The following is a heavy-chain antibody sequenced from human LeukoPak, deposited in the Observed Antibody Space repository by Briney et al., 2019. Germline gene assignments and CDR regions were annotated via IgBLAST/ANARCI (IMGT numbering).Heavy chain of an antibody. D-gene: IGHD1-20*01. CDR3: AKDIRPRDNWADGSHF. CDR2: ITVDGGST. Sequence: GGSLRLSCAASGFTFDDYAMHWVRQAPGKGLEWVSLITVDGGSTYYADSVKGRFTISRDNSKSALYLQVNSLRTEDTALYYCAKDIRPRDNWADGSHFWGLGTTVTVSS. CDR1: GFTFDDYA. J-gene: IGHJ3*01. V-gene: IGHV3-43*02.